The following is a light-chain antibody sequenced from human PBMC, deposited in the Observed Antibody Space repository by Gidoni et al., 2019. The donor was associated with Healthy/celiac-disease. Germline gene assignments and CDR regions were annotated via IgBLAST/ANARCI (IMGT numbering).Light chain of an antibody. CDR1: QSISSW. CDR2: AAS. CDR3: QQGNSFPIT. Sequence: DTVTITCRASQSISSWLAWYQQKPGKAPKLLIYAASSLQSGVPSRFSGSGSGTDFTLTISSLQPEDFATYYCQQGNSFPITFGQGTRLEIK. V-gene: IGKV1D-12*01. J-gene: IGKJ5*01.